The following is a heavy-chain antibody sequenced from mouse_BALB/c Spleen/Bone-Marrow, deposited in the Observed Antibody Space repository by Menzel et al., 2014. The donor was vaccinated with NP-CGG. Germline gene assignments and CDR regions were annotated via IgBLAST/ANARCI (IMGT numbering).Heavy chain of an antibody. CDR2: IDPSDSET. CDR3: ARARGDGYYYAMDH. V-gene: IGHV1-69*02. CDR1: GYTFTSYW. Sequence: VQLQESGAERVKPGAPVKLSCKASGYTFTSYWMNWVKQRPGRGLEWIGRIDPSDSETHYNQKFKDKATLTVDKSSSTAYIQLSSLTSEDSAVYYCARARGDGYYYAMDHWGQGTSVTVSS. D-gene: IGHD2-3*01. J-gene: IGHJ4*01.